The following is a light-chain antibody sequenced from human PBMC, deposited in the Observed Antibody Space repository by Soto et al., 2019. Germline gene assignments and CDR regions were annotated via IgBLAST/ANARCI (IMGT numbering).Light chain of an antibody. J-gene: IGKJ4*01. Sequence: DIVMTQSPLSLPVTPGEPASISCRSSQSLLHSNGFNYLDWYLQKLGQSPQLLIFLGSNRASGVTDKFSGSGSGTDFTLKISRVEGEDVGVYYCMQALQNPLTFGGGTKVEIK. CDR3: MQALQNPLT. V-gene: IGKV2-28*01. CDR1: QSLLHSNGFNY. CDR2: LGS.